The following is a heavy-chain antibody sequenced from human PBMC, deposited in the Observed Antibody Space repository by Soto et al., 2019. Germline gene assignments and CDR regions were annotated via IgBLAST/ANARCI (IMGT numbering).Heavy chain of an antibody. J-gene: IGHJ4*02. V-gene: IGHV4-59*02. D-gene: IGHD1-1*01. Sequence: SETLSLTCTVSGGSVNSYYWSWIRQPPGKGLEWIGYIFYSGSTKSNPSLKSRVTMSVDMSKNQFSLRLTSVTAADTALYYCAREKVGTTFFDNWGQGTQVTVSS. CDR1: GGSVNSYY. CDR3: AREKVGTTFFDN. CDR2: IFYSGST.